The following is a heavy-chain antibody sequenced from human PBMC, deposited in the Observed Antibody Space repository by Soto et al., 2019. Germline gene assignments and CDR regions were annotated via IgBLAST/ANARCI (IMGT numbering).Heavy chain of an antibody. J-gene: IGHJ6*02. D-gene: IGHD3-3*01. CDR2: IKQDGSEK. CDR1: GFTFISYW. Sequence: PGGSLRISCAASGFTFISYWMSWVRKAPGKGLEWVANIKQDGSEKYYVDSVKGRFTISRDNAKNSLYLQMNSLRAEDTAVYYCARPGGFWSGYSDYYYYGMDVWGQGTTVTVSS. CDR3: ARPGGFWSGYSDYYYYGMDV. V-gene: IGHV3-7*03.